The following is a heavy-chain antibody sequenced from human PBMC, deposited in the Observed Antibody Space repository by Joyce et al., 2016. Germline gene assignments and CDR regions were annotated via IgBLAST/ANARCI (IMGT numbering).Heavy chain of an antibody. CDR1: GFPFSRYA. CDR3: ARDRATSGFFTYHFDN. D-gene: IGHD3-22*01. Sequence: QVQLVESGGGAVQPGRSLTLSCAVSGFPFSRYAMHWVRQAPGKGLAGVAAISYDGTRKYYADSVKDRFTISRDKSENTLSLEMNSLRTEDTSVYYCARDRATSGFFTYHFDNWGQGSLVSVSS. CDR2: ISYDGTRK. J-gene: IGHJ4*02. V-gene: IGHV3-30-3*01.